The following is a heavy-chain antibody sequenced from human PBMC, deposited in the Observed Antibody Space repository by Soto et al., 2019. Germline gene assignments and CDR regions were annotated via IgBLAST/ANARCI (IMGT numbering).Heavy chain of an antibody. CDR1: GGSISTFY. D-gene: IGHD3-16*01. CDR2: IYYSGGT. Sequence: SETLSLTCTVSGGSISTFYWSWIRQPPGKGLEWIGYIYYSGGTNYNPSLKSRVTISVDTSKNQFSLKLSSVTAADTAVYYCARGGEEMATIFTWPFDSWGKGTLVTVP. CDR3: ARGGEEMATIFTWPFDS. V-gene: IGHV4-59*08. J-gene: IGHJ4*02.